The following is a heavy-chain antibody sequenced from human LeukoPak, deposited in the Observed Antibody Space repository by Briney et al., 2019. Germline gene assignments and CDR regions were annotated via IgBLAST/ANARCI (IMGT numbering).Heavy chain of an antibody. CDR1: GGSFSGYY. V-gene: IGHV4-34*01. CDR2: INHSGST. CDR3: ARGGTMYYYDSSGYSYYFDY. Sequence: SETLSLTCAVYGGSFSGYYRSWIRQPPGKGLEWIGEINHSGSTNYNPSLKSRVTISVDTSKNQFSLKLSSVTAADTAVYYCARGGTMYYYDSSGYSYYFDYWGQGTLVTVSS. D-gene: IGHD3-22*01. J-gene: IGHJ4*02.